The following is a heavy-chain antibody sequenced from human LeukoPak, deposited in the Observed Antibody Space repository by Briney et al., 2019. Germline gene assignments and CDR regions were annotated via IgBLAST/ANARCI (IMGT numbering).Heavy chain of an antibody. D-gene: IGHD6-19*01. J-gene: IGHJ4*02. Sequence: PGGSLRLSCAASGFTFINYWMSWVRQAPGKGLEWVSTISGNGTSTYYADSVKGRFTISRDNSKNTLYLQMNSLRAADMAVYYCAKSNSRQWLINFDYWGQGTLVTVSS. CDR3: AKSNSRQWLINFDY. CDR1: GFTFINYW. CDR2: ISGNGTST. V-gene: IGHV3-23*01.